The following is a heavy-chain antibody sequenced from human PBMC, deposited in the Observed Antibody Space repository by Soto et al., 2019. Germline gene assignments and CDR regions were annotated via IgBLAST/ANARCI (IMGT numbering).Heavy chain of an antibody. CDR3: ARETDIVVVPAAINYFDY. CDR1: GFTFSSYW. D-gene: IGHD2-2*01. CDR2: IKQDGSEK. V-gene: IGHV3-7*01. J-gene: IGHJ4*02. Sequence: SGGSLRLSCAASGFTFSSYWMSWVRQAPGKGLEWVANIKQDGSEKYYVDSVKGRFTISRDNAKNSLYLQMNSLRAEDTAVYYWARETDIVVVPAAINYFDYWGQGTLVTVSS.